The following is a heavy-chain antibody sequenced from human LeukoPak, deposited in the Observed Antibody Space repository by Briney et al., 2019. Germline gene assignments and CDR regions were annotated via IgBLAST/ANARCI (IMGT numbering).Heavy chain of an antibody. V-gene: IGHV1-46*01. CDR3: ARDIGEVVVVKVAFDI. CDR2: INPSGGST. Sequence: GASVKVSCKASGYTFTSYYMHWVRQAPGQGLEWMGIINPSGGSTSYAQKFQGRVTMTTDTSTSTAYMELRSLRSDDTAVYYCARDIGEVVVVKVAFDIWGQGTMVTVSS. D-gene: IGHD3-22*01. J-gene: IGHJ3*02. CDR1: GYTFTSYY.